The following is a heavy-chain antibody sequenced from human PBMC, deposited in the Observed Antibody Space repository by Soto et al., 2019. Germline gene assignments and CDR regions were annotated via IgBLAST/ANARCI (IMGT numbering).Heavy chain of an antibody. V-gene: IGHV3-15*01. J-gene: IGHJ5*02. CDR1: GFTFSNAW. Sequence: GGSLRLSCAASGFTFSNAWMSWVRQAPGKGLEWVGRIKSKTDGGTTDYAAPVKGRFTISRDDSKNTLYLQMNSLKTEDTAVYYCTTDTSSGWYNWFDPWGQGTLVTVSS. CDR2: IKSKTDGGTT. CDR3: TTDTSSGWYNWFDP. D-gene: IGHD6-19*01.